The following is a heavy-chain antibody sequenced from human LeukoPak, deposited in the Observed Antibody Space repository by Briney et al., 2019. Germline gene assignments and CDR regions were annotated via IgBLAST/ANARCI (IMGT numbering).Heavy chain of an antibody. Sequence: SETLSLTCTVSGGSISSYYWSWIRQPPWKGLEWIGYIYYSGSTNYNPSLKSRVTISVDTSKNQFSLKLSSVTAADTAVYYCARQLGRERSSWPTHFDYWGQGTLVTVSS. CDR3: ARQLGRERSSWPTHFDY. J-gene: IGHJ4*02. V-gene: IGHV4-59*08. D-gene: IGHD6-13*01. CDR1: GGSISSYY. CDR2: IYYSGST.